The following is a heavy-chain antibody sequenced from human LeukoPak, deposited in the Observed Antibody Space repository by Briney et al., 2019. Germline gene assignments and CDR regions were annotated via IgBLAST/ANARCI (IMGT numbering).Heavy chain of an antibody. J-gene: IGHJ4*02. CDR1: GFTFSSYA. CDR2: ISYDGRNK. D-gene: IGHD2-21*02. Sequence: GRSLRLSCAASGFTFSSYAMHWVRQAPGKGLEWVAVISYDGRNKYYAGSVKGRFTISRDNSKNSLYLQMNSLRAEDTAVYYCAAEPLAYCGGDCYSDYFDYWGQGTLVTVSS. V-gene: IGHV3-30*04. CDR3: AAEPLAYCGGDCYSDYFDY.